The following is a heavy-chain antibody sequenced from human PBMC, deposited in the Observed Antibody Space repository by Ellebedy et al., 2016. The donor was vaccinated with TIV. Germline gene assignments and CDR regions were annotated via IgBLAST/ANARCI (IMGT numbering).Heavy chain of an antibody. CDR1: GYTFTSYG. Sequence: ASVKVSCXASGYTFTSYGISWVRQAPGQGLEWMGWISAYNGNTNYAQKFQGRVTITRDTSTSTAYMELRSLRSDDTAVYYCARATYYYGSGSYKHPDYWGQGTLVTVSS. CDR2: ISAYNGNT. CDR3: ARATYYYGSGSYKHPDY. V-gene: IGHV1-18*01. J-gene: IGHJ4*02. D-gene: IGHD3-10*01.